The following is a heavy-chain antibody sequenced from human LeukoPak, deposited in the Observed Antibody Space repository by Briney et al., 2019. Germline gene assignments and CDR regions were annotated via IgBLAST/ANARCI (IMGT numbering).Heavy chain of an antibody. V-gene: IGHV3-7*01. CDR3: ARDGDLSRFAS. J-gene: IGHJ5*01. D-gene: IGHD7-27*01. CDR2: IQQDGSEK. Sequence: GGSLRLSCAASGFTFSNYWMSWVSQAPGKGLEWVANIQQDGSEKYYLDPVKGRFTISRVNANNSLYLQMNSLRAEDTAVSSCARDGDLSRFASWGQGTMLTVSS. CDR1: GFTFSNYW.